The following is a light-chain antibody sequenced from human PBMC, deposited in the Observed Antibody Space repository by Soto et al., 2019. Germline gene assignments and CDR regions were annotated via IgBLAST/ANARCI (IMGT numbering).Light chain of an antibody. CDR1: QSISSW. CDR2: DAS. J-gene: IGKJ1*01. V-gene: IGKV1-5*01. CDR3: QQYNSYSGT. Sequence: DIQMTQSPSTLSASVGDRVTITCRASQSISSWLAWYQQKPGKAPKLLIYDASSLESGVPSRFSGTGSRTDPARTGGTLPPDDFPTYYCQQYNSYSGTFGQGTKVDI.